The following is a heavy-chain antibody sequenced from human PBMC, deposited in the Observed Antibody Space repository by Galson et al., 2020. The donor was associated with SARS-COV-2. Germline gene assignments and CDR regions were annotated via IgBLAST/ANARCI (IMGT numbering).Heavy chain of an antibody. J-gene: IGHJ4*02. CDR3: AGYDFWSASYS. V-gene: IGHV4-61*09. Sequence: TLSLTCTVSGASVTGTTYYWNWIRQPAGKGLEWIGHIYSSGSANYNPSLKSRATISVDTSKSHFSLKLSSVTAADTAVYYCAGYDFWSASYSWGQGTLVTVSS. D-gene: IGHD3-3*01. CDR2: IYSSGSA. CDR1: GASVTGTTYY.